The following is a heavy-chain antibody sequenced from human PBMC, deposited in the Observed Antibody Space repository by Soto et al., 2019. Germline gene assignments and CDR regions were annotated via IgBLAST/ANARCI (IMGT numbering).Heavy chain of an antibody. CDR2: ISAYNGNT. CDR1: GYTFTSYG. D-gene: IGHD6-13*01. Sequence: ASVKVSCKASGYTFTSYGISWVRQAPGQGLEWMGWISAYNGNTNYAQKLQGRVTMTTDTSTSTAYMELRSLRSDDTAVYYCARDPRRIAAAGTKYYYYYGMEVWGQGTTVTVS. CDR3: ARDPRRIAAAGTKYYYYYGMEV. J-gene: IGHJ6*02. V-gene: IGHV1-18*04.